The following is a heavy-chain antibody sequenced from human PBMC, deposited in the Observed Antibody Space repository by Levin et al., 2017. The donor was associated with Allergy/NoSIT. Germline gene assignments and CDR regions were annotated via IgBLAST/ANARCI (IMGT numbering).Heavy chain of an antibody. CDR3: VTWADYYDSSGYYS. Sequence: GGSLRLSCAASRFTFSLYAMSWVRQAPGKGLEWVSSISDRGDSTYYADSVQGRFTISRDNSKETLYLQMNSLRAEDTALYYCVTWADYYDSSGYYSWGQGIPVTVSS. CDR1: RFTFSLYA. J-gene: IGHJ4*02. D-gene: IGHD3-22*01. V-gene: IGHV3-23*01. CDR2: ISDRGDST.